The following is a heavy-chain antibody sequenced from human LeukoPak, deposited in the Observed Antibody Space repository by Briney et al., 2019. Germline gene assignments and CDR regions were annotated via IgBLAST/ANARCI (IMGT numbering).Heavy chain of an antibody. V-gene: IGHV1-69*05. CDR2: IIPIFGTA. Sequence: ASVKVSCKASGGTFSSYAISWVRQAPGQGLEWMGGIIPIFGTANYAQKFQGRVTITTDESTSTAYMELSSLRSEDTAVYYCARPRIAAAGILNWFDPWGQGTLVTVSS. J-gene: IGHJ5*02. CDR1: GGTFSSYA. CDR3: ARPRIAAAGILNWFDP. D-gene: IGHD6-13*01.